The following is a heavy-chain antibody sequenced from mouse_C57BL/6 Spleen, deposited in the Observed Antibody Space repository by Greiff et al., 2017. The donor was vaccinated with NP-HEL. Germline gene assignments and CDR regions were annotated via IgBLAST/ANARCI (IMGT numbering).Heavy chain of an antibody. Sequence: EVQLVESGPGLVKPSQSLSLTCSVTGYSITSGYYWNWIRQFPGNKLEWMGYISYDGSNNYNPSLKNRISITRDTSKNQFFLKLNSVTTEDTATYYCARATTNYAMDYWGQGTSVTVSS. CDR1: GYSITSGYY. V-gene: IGHV3-6*01. CDR3: ARATTNYAMDY. J-gene: IGHJ4*01. CDR2: ISYDGSN. D-gene: IGHD1-1*01.